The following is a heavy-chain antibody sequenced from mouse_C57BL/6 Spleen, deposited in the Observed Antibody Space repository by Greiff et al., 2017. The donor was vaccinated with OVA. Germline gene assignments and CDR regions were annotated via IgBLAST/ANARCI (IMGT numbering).Heavy chain of an antibody. J-gene: IGHJ1*03. D-gene: IGHD1-1*01. Sequence: VQLQQSDAELVKPGASVKISCTVSGYTSTDHTIHWMKQRPEQGLEWIGYIYPRDGSTKYNEQFTGKATLTADTSSSTAYMQLNSLTSEDSAVDVCARSYGSSYDWYFDVWGTGTTVTVSS. V-gene: IGHV1-78*01. CDR1: GYTSTDHT. CDR2: IYPRDGST. CDR3: ARSYGSSYDWYFDV.